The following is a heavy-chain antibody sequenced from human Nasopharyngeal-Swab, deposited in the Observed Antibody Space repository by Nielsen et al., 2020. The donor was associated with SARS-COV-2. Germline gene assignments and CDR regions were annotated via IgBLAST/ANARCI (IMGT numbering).Heavy chain of an antibody. CDR2: IYSGGSST. V-gene: IGHV3-23*03. CDR1: GFSFSSYA. J-gene: IGHJ6*02. Sequence: GESLKISCAASGFSFSSYAMNWVRQAPGKGLEWVAIIYSGGSSTYFADSVKGQFTISRDDSSNTLYLQMSSLRAEDTAVYYCAKSIDPMGYGLDVWGLGTTVTVSS. D-gene: IGHD3-10*01. CDR3: AKSIDPMGYGLDV.